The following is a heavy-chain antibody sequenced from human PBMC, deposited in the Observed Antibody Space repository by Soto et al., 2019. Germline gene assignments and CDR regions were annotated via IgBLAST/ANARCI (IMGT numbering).Heavy chain of an antibody. CDR2: IRSKANSYAT. J-gene: IGHJ6*03. CDR3: TWLWLGYCSSTSCYDYYYYMDV. CDR1: GFTFSGSA. V-gene: IGHV3-73*01. D-gene: IGHD2-2*01. Sequence: EVQLVASGGGLVQPGGSLKLSCAASGFTFSGSAMHWVRHASGKGLEWVGRIRSKANSYATAYAASVKGRFTISRDDSNHSAYLQINSLKSGDLAGYYCTWLWLGYCSSTSCYDYYYYMDVWGKGSMVTVSS.